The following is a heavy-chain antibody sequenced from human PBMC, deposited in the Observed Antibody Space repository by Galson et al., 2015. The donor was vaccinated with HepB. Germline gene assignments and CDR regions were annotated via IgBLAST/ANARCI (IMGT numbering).Heavy chain of an antibody. Sequence: SLRLSCAASGFTFNSYGMHWVRQAPGKGLEWVAVILYDGSHEYYADSVRGRFTISRDNSKNTLYLQMNSLKADDTAVYYCARDSSSWYREPFDSWGQGTLVTVSS. J-gene: IGHJ4*02. V-gene: IGHV3-30*03. CDR2: ILYDGSHE. CDR1: GFTFNSYG. D-gene: IGHD6-13*01. CDR3: ARDSSSWYREPFDS.